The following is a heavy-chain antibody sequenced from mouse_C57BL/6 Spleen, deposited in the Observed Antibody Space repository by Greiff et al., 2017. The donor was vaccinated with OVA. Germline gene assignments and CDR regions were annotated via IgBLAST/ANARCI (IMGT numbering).Heavy chain of an antibody. CDR3: ARVAGTGDY. CDR1: GYSITSGYY. V-gene: IGHV3-6*01. CDR2: ISYDGSN. Sequence: DVQLQESGPGLVKPSQSLSLTCSVTGYSITSGYYWNWIRQFPGNKLEWMGYISYDGSNNYNPSLKNRISITRDTSKNQFFLKLNSVTTEDTATYYCARVAGTGDYWGQGTTLTVSS. D-gene: IGHD4-1*01. J-gene: IGHJ2*01.